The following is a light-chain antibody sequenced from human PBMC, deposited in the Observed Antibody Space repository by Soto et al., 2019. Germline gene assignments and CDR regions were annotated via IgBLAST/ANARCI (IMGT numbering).Light chain of an antibody. CDR3: SAYTSSSPPYVV. CDR1: SSDVGGYNY. CDR2: DVS. V-gene: IGLV2-14*01. Sequence: QSALTQPASVSGSPGQSITISCTGTSSDVGGYNYVSWYQQHPGKAPKLMIYDVSNRPSGVSNRFSGSKSGNTASLTISGLQAEDEADYYCSAYTSSSPPYVVFGGGTKVTVL. J-gene: IGLJ2*01.